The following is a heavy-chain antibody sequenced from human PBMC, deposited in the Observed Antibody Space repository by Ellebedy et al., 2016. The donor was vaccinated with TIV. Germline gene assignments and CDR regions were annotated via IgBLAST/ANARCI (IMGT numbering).Heavy chain of an antibody. CDR3: AKDLYGDRGGALDY. J-gene: IGHJ4*02. Sequence: GESLKISXAASGFTFNNAWMNWVRQAPGNGLEWVSAIHGSGGSTYYADSVKGRFTISRDNSKNTLYLQMNSLRAEDTAVYHCAKDLYGDRGGALDYWGQGTLVTVSS. V-gene: IGHV3-23*01. D-gene: IGHD4-17*01. CDR2: IHGSGGST. CDR1: GFTFNNAW.